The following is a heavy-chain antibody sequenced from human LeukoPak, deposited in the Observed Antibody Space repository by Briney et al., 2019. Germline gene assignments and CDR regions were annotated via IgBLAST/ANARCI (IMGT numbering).Heavy chain of an antibody. CDR2: ISSSGSTI. CDR1: GFTFSDYY. Sequence: GGSLRLSCAASGFTFSDYYMSWIRQAPGKGLECVSYISSSGSTIYYADSVKGRFTISRDNAKNSLYLQMNSLRAEDTAVYYCARDKRRCSSTSCYGRGDAFDIWGQGTMVTVSS. D-gene: IGHD2-2*01. CDR3: ARDKRRCSSTSCYGRGDAFDI. V-gene: IGHV3-11*01. J-gene: IGHJ3*02.